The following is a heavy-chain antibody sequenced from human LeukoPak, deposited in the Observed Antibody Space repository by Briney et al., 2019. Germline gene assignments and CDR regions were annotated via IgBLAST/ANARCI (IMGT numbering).Heavy chain of an antibody. CDR2: IYYSGST. CDR3: ARTGRHHDYGGPGGAFDI. Sequence: NPSETLSLTCTVSGGSISSYYWSWIWQPPGKGLEWIGYIYYSGSTNYNPSLKSRVTISVDTSKNQFSLKLSSVTAADTAVYYCARTGRHHDYGGPGGAFDIWGQGTMVTVSS. J-gene: IGHJ3*02. CDR1: GGSISSYY. V-gene: IGHV4-59*08. D-gene: IGHD4-23*01.